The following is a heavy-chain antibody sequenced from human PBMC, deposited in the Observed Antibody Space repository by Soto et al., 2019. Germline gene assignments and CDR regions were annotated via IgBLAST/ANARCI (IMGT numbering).Heavy chain of an antibody. Sequence: QVQLVQSGAEVKKPGSSVKVSCEASGVTFSSYPINWVRQAPGQGLEWMGGIIPFFGTSNYAQKFQGRVTITADDPTSTAYMELRSLRAEDTAVYYCARVGHITNYGMAVWGQGTTVTVSS. CDR2: IIPFFGTS. D-gene: IGHD1-26*01. CDR1: GVTFSSYP. CDR3: ARVGHITNYGMAV. V-gene: IGHV1-69*01. J-gene: IGHJ6*02.